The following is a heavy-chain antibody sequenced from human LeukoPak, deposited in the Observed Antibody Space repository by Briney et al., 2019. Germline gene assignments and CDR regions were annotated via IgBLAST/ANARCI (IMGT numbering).Heavy chain of an antibody. Sequence: GGSLRLSCAASGFTFSSYAMHWVRQAPGKGLEWVAVISYDGSNKYYADSVKGRFTISRDNSKNTLYLQMNSLRAEDTAVYYCARVGIQLWLVEYFDLWGRGTLVTVSS. J-gene: IGHJ2*01. CDR1: GFTFSSYA. V-gene: IGHV3-30-3*01. CDR3: ARVGIQLWLVEYFDL. D-gene: IGHD5-18*01. CDR2: ISYDGSNK.